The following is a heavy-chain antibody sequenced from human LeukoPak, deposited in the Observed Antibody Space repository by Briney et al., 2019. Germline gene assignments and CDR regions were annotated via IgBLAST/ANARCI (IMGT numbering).Heavy chain of an antibody. V-gene: IGHV1-18*01. J-gene: IGHJ4*02. CDR2: ISAYNGNT. CDR3: ARGGVTIFGVVTNPYFDY. CDR1: GYTFTSYG. Sequence: GASVKVSCKASGYTFTSYGISWVRQAPGQGLEWMGWISAYNGNTNYAQKLQGRVTMTTDTSTSTAYMELRSLRSDDTAVYYCARGGVTIFGVVTNPYFDYWGQGTLVTVSS. D-gene: IGHD3-3*01.